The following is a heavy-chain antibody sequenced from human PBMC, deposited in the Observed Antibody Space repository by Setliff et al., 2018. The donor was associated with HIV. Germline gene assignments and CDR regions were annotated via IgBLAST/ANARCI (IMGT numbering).Heavy chain of an antibody. J-gene: IGHJ5*02. Sequence: PSETLSLTCTMSGDSTSDDDYYWGWIRQPPGKGLEWIGIIHYGGRSYYGPSLKSRVTISVDTSKTQFSLTLRSVAASDTAIYYCARYRSKLDWFDPWGQGTLVTVSS. CDR2: IHYGGRS. D-gene: IGHD1-26*01. CDR3: ARYRSKLDWFDP. V-gene: IGHV4-39*01. CDR1: GDSTSDDDYY.